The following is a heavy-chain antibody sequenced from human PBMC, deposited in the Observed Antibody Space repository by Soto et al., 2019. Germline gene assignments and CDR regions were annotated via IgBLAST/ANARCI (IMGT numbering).Heavy chain of an antibody. CDR1: GVTFRSHG. D-gene: IGHD3-10*01. Sequence: GGSPTLSCAASGVTFRSHGMPRVPPGPGKGLEWVAVIWYDGSNKYYADSVKGRFTISRDNSKNTLYLQMNSLRAEDTAVYYWARVVDGSATYGMDVWGQETTLTVSS. V-gene: IGHV3-33*08. CDR2: IWYDGSNK. J-gene: IGHJ6*02. CDR3: ARVVDGSATYGMDV.